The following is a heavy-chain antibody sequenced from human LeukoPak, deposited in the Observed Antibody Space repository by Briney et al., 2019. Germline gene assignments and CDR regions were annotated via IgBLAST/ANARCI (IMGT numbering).Heavy chain of an antibody. Sequence: TSETLSLTCAVYGGPFGVYYWSWVRQPPGKGLEWIGEINHSGSTNYSPSLKSRVTISVDTSKNHLSLKLSSVTAADTAVYYCAGPGAGDLDYWGQGTLVTVSS. D-gene: IGHD3-10*01. J-gene: IGHJ4*02. CDR3: AGPGAGDLDY. V-gene: IGHV4-34*01. CDR2: INHSGST. CDR1: GGPFGVYY.